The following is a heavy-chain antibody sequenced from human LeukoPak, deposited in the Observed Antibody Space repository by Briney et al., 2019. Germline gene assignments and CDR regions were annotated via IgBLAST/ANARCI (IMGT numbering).Heavy chain of an antibody. CDR2: IGHDGSKN. Sequence: GRSLRLSCAASGFTFSSYGMHWVRQDPGKGLEWVAVIGHDGSKNYYADSVKGRFTISRDNSENTLFLQMNSLRTEDTAVYYCARGTYCSGGTCYFLIDYWGQGTLVTVSS. CDR1: GFTFSSYG. D-gene: IGHD2-15*01. V-gene: IGHV3-30*03. CDR3: ARGTYCSGGTCYFLIDY. J-gene: IGHJ4*02.